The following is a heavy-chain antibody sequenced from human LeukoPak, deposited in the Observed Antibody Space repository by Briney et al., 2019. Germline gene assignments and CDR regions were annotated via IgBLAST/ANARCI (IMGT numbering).Heavy chain of an antibody. CDR3: ARDLLTYYYDSSGYYLDY. CDR1: GGSFSGYY. J-gene: IGHJ4*02. Sequence: SETLSLTCAVYGGSFSGYYWSWIRQPPGKGLEWMGEINHSGSTNYNPSLKSRVTISVDTSKNQFSLKLSSVTAADTAVYYCARDLLTYYYDSSGYYLDYWGQGTLVTVSS. D-gene: IGHD3-22*01. V-gene: IGHV4-34*01. CDR2: INHSGST.